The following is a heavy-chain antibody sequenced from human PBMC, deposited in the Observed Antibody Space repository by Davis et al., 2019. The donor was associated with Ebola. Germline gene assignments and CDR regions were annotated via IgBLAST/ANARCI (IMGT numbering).Heavy chain of an antibody. J-gene: IGHJ6*03. CDR2: INPNTGGT. Sequence: ASVKVSCKASGYTFTDYFIHWVRQAPGQGLEWMAWINPNTGGTKYTQNFQGRVTMTRDTSISTAYMELSRLRSDDTAVYYCATDGYSSSWRQPVPRMSSYYYYMDVWGKGTTVTVSS. CDR1: GYTFTDYF. D-gene: IGHD6-13*01. V-gene: IGHV1-2*02. CDR3: ATDGYSSSWRQPVPRMSSYYYYMDV.